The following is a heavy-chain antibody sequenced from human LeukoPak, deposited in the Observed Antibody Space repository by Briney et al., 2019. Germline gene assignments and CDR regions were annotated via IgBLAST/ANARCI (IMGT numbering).Heavy chain of an antibody. CDR2: ISGSGGST. CDR3: AKDLLPGSISPAFDI. J-gene: IGHJ3*02. Sequence: PGGSLRLSCAASGFTFSSYWMSWVRQAPGKGLEWVSAISGSGGSTYYADSVKGRFTISRDNSKNTLYLQMNSLRAEDTAVYYCAKDLLPGSISPAFDIWGQGTMVTVSS. D-gene: IGHD1-14*01. V-gene: IGHV3-23*01. CDR1: GFTFSSYW.